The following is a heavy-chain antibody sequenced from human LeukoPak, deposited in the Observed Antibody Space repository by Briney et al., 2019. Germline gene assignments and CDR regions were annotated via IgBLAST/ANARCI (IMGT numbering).Heavy chain of an antibody. CDR2: IYSGGST. CDR3: ARDTAPSSCSSTSCYNNWFDP. V-gene: IGHV3-66*01. D-gene: IGHD2-2*02. Sequence: GGSLRLSCAASGFTVSSNYMSWVRQAPGKGLEWVSAIYSGGSTYYADSVKGRFTISRDNSKNTLYLQMNSLRAEDTAVYYCARDTAPSSCSSTSCYNNWFDPWGQGTLVTVSS. J-gene: IGHJ5*02. CDR1: GFTVSSNY.